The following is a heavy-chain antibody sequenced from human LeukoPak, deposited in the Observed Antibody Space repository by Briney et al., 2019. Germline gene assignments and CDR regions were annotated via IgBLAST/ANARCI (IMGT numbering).Heavy chain of an antibody. Sequence: GESLQISCKGSGYSFISYWIGWVRQLPGKGLEWMGIIYPSDSDTRYSPSFQGQVTISADKSISTAYLQWSSLKASDTAMYYCASRPAYNWNYGFDYWGQGTLVTVSS. D-gene: IGHD1-7*01. V-gene: IGHV5-51*01. J-gene: IGHJ4*02. CDR1: GYSFISYW. CDR2: IYPSDSDT. CDR3: ASRPAYNWNYGFDY.